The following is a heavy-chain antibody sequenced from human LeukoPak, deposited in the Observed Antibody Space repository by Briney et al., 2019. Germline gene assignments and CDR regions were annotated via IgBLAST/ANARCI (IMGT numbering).Heavy chain of an antibody. V-gene: IGHV1-69*04. D-gene: IGHD1-1*01. Sequence: GSSVKVSCKASGGIFSNHAVTWVRQAPGQGLEWMGRIIPILGIANYAQKFQGRVTITADKSTSTAYMELSSLRSEDTAVYYCARDGPSTEREVYWGQGTLVTVSS. CDR3: ARDGPSTEREVY. J-gene: IGHJ4*02. CDR1: GGIFSNHA. CDR2: IIPILGIA.